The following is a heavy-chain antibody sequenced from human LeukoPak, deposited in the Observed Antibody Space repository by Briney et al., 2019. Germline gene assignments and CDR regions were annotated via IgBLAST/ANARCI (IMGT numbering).Heavy chain of an antibody. J-gene: IGHJ4*02. CDR1: GXSISSYY. D-gene: IGHD7-27*01. V-gene: IGHV4-59*01. CDR2: ISYSGRT. Sequence: SETLSLTCTVSGXSISSYYWSWIRQPPGKGLEWIGYISYSGRTNYNPSLKSRVTISVGTSKNQFSLRLSSVTAADTAVYYCARKTGDLYYFDYWGQGTLVTVSS. CDR3: ARKTGDLYYFDY.